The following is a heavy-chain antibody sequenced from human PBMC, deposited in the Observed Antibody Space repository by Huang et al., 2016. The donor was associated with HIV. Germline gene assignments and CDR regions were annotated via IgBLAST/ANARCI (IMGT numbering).Heavy chain of an antibody. V-gene: IGHV1-18*01. CDR1: GYSFTTYG. Sequence: QAQLVQSGAEVKKPGASVKVSWKASGYSFTTYGISLMRQAPGQGLEWMGWISAYNGNTRYARNCQGRVTLTTDTSATTAYMELTSLRSDDTAVYYCARDMGTLVSSYHFWGQGTLVTVSS. CDR2: ISAYNGNT. CDR3: ARDMGTLVSSYHF. D-gene: IGHD1-1*01. J-gene: IGHJ4*02.